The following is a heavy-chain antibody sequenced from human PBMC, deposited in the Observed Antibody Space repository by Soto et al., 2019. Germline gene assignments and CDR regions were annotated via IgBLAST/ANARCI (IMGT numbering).Heavy chain of an antibody. Sequence: GVSLILSCSASGFTFSSYAMHWVRQAPGKGLEWVSFISYDGSNKYYADSVKGRFTISRDNSKNTLYLQMNSLRAEDTAVYYCARAQRLRWIFFWGQGTLVTVSS. J-gene: IGHJ4*02. CDR3: ARAQRLRWIFF. CDR2: ISYDGSNK. D-gene: IGHD4-17*01. CDR1: GFTFSSYA. V-gene: IGHV3-30*04.